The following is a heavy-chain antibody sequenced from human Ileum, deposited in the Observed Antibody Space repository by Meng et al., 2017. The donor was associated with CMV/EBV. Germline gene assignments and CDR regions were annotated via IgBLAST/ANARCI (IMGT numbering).Heavy chain of an antibody. J-gene: IGHJ6*02. CDR3: ARNRVYDFWSGYYTGSGEYGMDV. Sequence: SETLSLTCAVYGGSFSGYYWSWIRQPPGKGLEWIGEINHSGSTNYNPSLKSRVTISVDTSKNQFPLKLSSVTAADTAVYYCARNRVYDFWSGYYTGSGEYGMDVWGQGTTVTVSS. CDR2: INHSGST. CDR1: GGSFSGYY. D-gene: IGHD3-3*01. V-gene: IGHV4-34*01.